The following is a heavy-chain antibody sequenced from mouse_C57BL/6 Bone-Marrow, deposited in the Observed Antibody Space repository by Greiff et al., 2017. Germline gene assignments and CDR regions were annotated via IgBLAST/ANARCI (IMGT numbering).Heavy chain of an antibody. D-gene: IGHD6-1*01. Sequence: EVQLQQSGAELVRPGASVKLSCTASGFNIKDDYMHWVKQRPEQGLEWIGWIDPENGDTEYASKFQGKATITADTSSNTAYLQHSSLRSEDTAVYYCTCCSRGAYWGQGTLVTVSA. CDR3: TCCSRGAY. V-gene: IGHV14-4*01. CDR2: IDPENGDT. CDR1: GFNIKDDY. J-gene: IGHJ3*01.